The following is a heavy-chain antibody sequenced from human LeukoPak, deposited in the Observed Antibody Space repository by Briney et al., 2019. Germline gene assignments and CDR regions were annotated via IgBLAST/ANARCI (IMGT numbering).Heavy chain of an antibody. CDR1: GGSISSYY. CDR2: IYTSGST. CDR3: ARGGDSSGYYYGGCDY. V-gene: IGHV4-4*07. J-gene: IGHJ4*02. D-gene: IGHD3-22*01. Sequence: PSETLSLTCSVSGGSISSYYWSWIRQPAGKGLEWIGRIYTSGSTNYNPSLKSRVTISVDTSKNQFSLKLSSVTAADTAVYYCARGGDSSGYYYGGCDYWGQGTLVTVSS.